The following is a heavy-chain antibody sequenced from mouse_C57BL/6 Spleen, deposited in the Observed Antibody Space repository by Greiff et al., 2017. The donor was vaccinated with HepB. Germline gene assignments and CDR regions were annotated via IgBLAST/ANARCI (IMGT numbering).Heavy chain of an antibody. J-gene: IGHJ1*03. Sequence: VKLMESGAELARPGASVKLSCKASGYTFTSYGISWVKQRTGQGLEWIGEIYPRSGNTYYNEKFKGKATLTADKSSSTAYMELRSLTSEDSAVYFCVYYYGSSGYFDVWGTGTTVTVSS. D-gene: IGHD1-1*01. CDR2: IYPRSGNT. CDR1: GYTFTSYG. CDR3: VYYYGSSGYFDV. V-gene: IGHV1-81*01.